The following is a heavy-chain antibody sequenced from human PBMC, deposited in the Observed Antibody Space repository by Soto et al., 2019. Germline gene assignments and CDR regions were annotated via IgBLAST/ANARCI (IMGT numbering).Heavy chain of an antibody. Sequence: ASVKVSCKASGGTFSSYAISWVRQAPGQGLEWMGGIIPIFGTANYAQKFQGRVTITADESTSTAYMELSSLRSEDTAVYYCARGRITMVRGVTAPSWYYGMDVWGQGTTVTVSS. J-gene: IGHJ6*02. D-gene: IGHD3-10*01. CDR3: ARGRITMVRGVTAPSWYYGMDV. CDR1: GGTFSSYA. V-gene: IGHV1-69*13. CDR2: IIPIFGTA.